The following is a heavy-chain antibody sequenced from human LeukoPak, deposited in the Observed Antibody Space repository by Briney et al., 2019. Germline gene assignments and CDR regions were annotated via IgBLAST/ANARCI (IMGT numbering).Heavy chain of an antibody. CDR2: IYYSGST. Sequence: SETLSLTCTVSGGSISSYYWSWIRQPPGKGLEWIGYIYYSGSTNYNPSLKSRVTISVDTSKNQFSLQLSSVTAADTAVYYCARRGGIVVVPAATHYDAFDIWGQGTMVTVSS. V-gene: IGHV4-59*01. CDR3: ARRGGIVVVPAATHYDAFDI. J-gene: IGHJ3*02. D-gene: IGHD2-2*01. CDR1: GGSISSYY.